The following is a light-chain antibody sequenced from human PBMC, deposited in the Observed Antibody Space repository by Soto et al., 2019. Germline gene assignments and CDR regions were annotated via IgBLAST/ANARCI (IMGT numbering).Light chain of an antibody. CDR1: SSDIGSYNY. V-gene: IGLV2-14*03. Sequence: QSALTQPASVSGSPGQSFTISCTGTSSDIGSYNYVSWYQQHPGQAPKLMIYDVTNRPSGVSNRFSGSKSGNTASLTISGLQAEDEADYYCSSPRSSSFYVFGTGTKLTVL. CDR3: SSPRSSSFYV. J-gene: IGLJ1*01. CDR2: DVT.